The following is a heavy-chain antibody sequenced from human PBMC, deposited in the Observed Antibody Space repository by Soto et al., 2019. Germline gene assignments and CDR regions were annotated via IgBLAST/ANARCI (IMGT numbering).Heavy chain of an antibody. J-gene: IGHJ4*02. D-gene: IGHD1-1*01. CDR2: ITSGGST. CDR3: AIGGGTVVRHFDY. Sequence: EVQLLESGGGLVQPGGSLRLSCAASGFPFSTYAMSWVRQAPGNGLEWVSAITSGGSTYYADSVKGRFTISRDNSKNTLSVLMISLRAEDTAVYYWAIGGGTVVRHFDYLGQGTLVTVSS. CDR1: GFPFSTYA. V-gene: IGHV3-23*01.